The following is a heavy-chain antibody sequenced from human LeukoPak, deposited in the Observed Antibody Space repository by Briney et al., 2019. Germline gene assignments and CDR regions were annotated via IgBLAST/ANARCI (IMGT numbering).Heavy chain of an antibody. V-gene: IGHV3-33*08. D-gene: IGHD4-17*01. CDR3: ARDPDYGDYGPADY. CDR1: GFTFSSYS. CDR2: IWYDGSNK. J-gene: IGHJ4*02. Sequence: GGSLRLSCAASGFTFSSYSMNWVRQAPGKGLEWVAVIWYDGSNKYFADSVKGRFTISRDNSKNTLYLQMNSLRAEDTAVYYCARDPDYGDYGPADYWGQGTLVTVSS.